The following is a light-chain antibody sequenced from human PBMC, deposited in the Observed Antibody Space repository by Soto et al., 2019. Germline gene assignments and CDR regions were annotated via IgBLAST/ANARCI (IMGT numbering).Light chain of an antibody. CDR1: QDIKKF. J-gene: IGKJ1*01. CDR3: QKYDRAPAM. CDR2: AAS. V-gene: IGKV1-27*01. Sequence: DIQLTQSPSSLSASLGDRVTITCRASQDIKKFLAWYQQRPGKVPDLLIYAASTLRSGVPSRFSGNASGTDFSFTISSLQPEVVATYYCQKYDRAPAMFGQGTKVDIK.